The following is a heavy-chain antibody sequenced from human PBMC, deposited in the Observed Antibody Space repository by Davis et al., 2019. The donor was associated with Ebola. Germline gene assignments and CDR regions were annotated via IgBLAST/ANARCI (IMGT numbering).Heavy chain of an antibody. Sequence: GESPKISCAASGFTFSSYAMSWVRQAPGKGLEWVSGISGSGGRTYYADSVKGRFTISRDNSKNTLYLQMNSLRAEDTAVYYGAKSGLSFGVVKDHYGMGVWGKGTTVTVSS. J-gene: IGHJ6*04. D-gene: IGHD3-3*01. CDR1: GFTFSSYA. V-gene: IGHV3-23*01. CDR3: AKSGLSFGVVKDHYGMGV. CDR2: ISGSGGRT.